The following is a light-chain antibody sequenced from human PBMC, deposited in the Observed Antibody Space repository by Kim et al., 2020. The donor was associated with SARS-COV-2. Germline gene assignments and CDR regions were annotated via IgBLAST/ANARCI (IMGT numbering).Light chain of an antibody. CDR2: GKN. CDR3: NSRDSSGNHAL. V-gene: IGLV3-19*01. Sequence: SSELTQDPAVSVALGQTVRITCQGDSLRSYYASWYQQKPGQAPVLVIYGKNNRPSGIPDRFSGSSSGNTASLTITGAQAEDEADYYCNSRDSSGNHALFG. J-gene: IGLJ7*01. CDR1: SLRSYY.